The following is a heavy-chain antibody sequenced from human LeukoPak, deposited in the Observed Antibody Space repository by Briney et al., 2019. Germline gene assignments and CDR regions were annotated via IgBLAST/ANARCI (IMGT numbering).Heavy chain of an antibody. D-gene: IGHD5-24*01. CDR1: GFTFSSYG. CDR3: AKDGYNQGFDY. V-gene: IGHV3-30*18. Sequence: QPGGSLRLSCAASGFTFSSYGMHWVRQAPGKGLEWVAVISYDGSNKYYADSVKGRFTISRDNSKNTLYLQMNSLRAKDTAVYYCAKDGYNQGFDYWGQGTLVTVSS. CDR2: ISYDGSNK. J-gene: IGHJ4*02.